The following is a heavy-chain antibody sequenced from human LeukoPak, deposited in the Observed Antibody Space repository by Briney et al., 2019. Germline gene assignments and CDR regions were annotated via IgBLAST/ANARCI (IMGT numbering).Heavy chain of an antibody. V-gene: IGHV1-2*02. CDR1: GYTFTGYY. CDR2: INPNSGGT. J-gene: IGHJ3*02. Sequence: ASVKVSCKASGYTFTGYYMHWVRQAPGQGLEWMGWINPNSGGTNYAQKFQGRVTMTRDTSISTAYMELSRLRSDDTAVYYCARAPFWSGYYTGRSAFDIWSQGTMVTVSS. CDR3: ARAPFWSGYYTGRSAFDI. D-gene: IGHD3-3*01.